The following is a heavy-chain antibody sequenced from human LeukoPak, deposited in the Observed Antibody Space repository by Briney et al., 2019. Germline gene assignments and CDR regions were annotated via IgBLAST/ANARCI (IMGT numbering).Heavy chain of an antibody. D-gene: IGHD3-16*02. J-gene: IGHJ4*02. CDR3: AKDLTFGGVIVILDY. CDR1: GFTFSSYS. V-gene: IGHV3-48*04. CDR2: ISSSSSTI. Sequence: GGSLRLSCAASGFTFSSYSMNWVRQAPGKGLEWVSYISSSSSTIYYADSVKGRFTISRDNAKNSLYLQMNSLRAEDTAVYYCAKDLTFGGVIVILDYWGQGTLVTVSS.